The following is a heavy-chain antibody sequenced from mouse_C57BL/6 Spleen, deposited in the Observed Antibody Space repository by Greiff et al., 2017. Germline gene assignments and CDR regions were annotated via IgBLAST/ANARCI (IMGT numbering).Heavy chain of an antibody. CDR3: ARRTETAQATAMDY. CDR2: ISSGGSYT. D-gene: IGHD3-2*02. Sequence: EVQLVESGGDLVKPGGSLKLSCAASGFTFSSYGMSWVRQTPDKRLEWVATISSGGSYTYYPDSVKGRFTISRDNAKNTLYLQMSSLKSEDTAMYYCARRTETAQATAMDYWGQGTSVTVSS. CDR1: GFTFSSYG. V-gene: IGHV5-6*01. J-gene: IGHJ4*01.